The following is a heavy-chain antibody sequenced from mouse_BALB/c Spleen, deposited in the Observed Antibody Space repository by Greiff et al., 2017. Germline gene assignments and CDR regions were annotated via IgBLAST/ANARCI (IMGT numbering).Heavy chain of an antibody. CDR3: ARHGTTRDWYFDV. V-gene: IGHV5-12-1*01. J-gene: IGHJ1*01. D-gene: IGHD4-1*01. CDR1: GFAFSSYD. Sequence: EVQVVESGGGLVKPGGSLKLSCAASGFAFSSYDMSWVRQTPEKRLEWVAYISSGGGSTYYPDTVKGRFTISRDNAKNTLYLQMSSLKSEDTAMYYCARHGTTRDWYFDVWGAGTTVTVSS. CDR2: ISSGGGST.